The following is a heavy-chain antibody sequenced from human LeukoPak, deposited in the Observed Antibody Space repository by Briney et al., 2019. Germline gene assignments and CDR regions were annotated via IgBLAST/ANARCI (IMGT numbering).Heavy chain of an antibody. CDR2: INHSGST. J-gene: IGHJ3*02. V-gene: IGHV4-34*01. D-gene: IGHD6-13*01. CDR3: ARIKKSFLRIAAAGTANAFDI. CDR1: GGCFSGYY. Sequence: SETLSLTCAVYGGCFSGYYWSWIRQPPGKGLEWIGEINHSGSTNYNPSLKSRVTISVDTSKNQFSLKLSSVTAADTAVYYCARIKKSFLRIAAAGTANAFDIWGQGTMVTVSS.